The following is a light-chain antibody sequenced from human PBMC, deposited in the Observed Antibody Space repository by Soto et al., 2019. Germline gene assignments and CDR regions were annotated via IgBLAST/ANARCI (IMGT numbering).Light chain of an antibody. V-gene: IGKV1-39*01. CDR3: QQSYTTPIT. CDR2: DVS. CDR1: QTISNY. Sequence: DIQMTQSPSSLSASVGDRVTITCRASQTISNYLNWYQQKPGKAPKLLIYDVSSLQSGVPSRFSGSGSGTAFTLTISSLQSEDFASYYCQQSYTTPITFGQGTRLEIK. J-gene: IGKJ5*01.